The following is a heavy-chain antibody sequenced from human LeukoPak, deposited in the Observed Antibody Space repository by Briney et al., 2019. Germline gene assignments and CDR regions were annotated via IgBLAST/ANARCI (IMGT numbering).Heavy chain of an antibody. CDR2: IYSSGST. D-gene: IGHD2-2*01. CDR1: GGSINSYY. J-gene: IGHJ6*03. CDR3: ARAGYCSSISCRDYYFFMGV. Sequence: PSETLSLTCTVSGGSINSYYWSWVRQPAGKALEWIGRIYSSGSTNYNPSLKSRVTISLDKSKYQLSLKMSSVTAADTAVYYCARAGYCSSISCRDYYFFMGVWGKGTTVTVSS. V-gene: IGHV4-4*07.